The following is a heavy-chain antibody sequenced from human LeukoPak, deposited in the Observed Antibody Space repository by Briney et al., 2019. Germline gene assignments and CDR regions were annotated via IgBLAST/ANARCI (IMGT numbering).Heavy chain of an antibody. CDR2: IDSDGSGT. CDR1: GFTFSNYW. D-gene: IGHD4-17*01. V-gene: IGHV3-74*01. Sequence: GGSLRLSCTASGFTFSNYWMHWVREAPGKGLVWVSRIDSDGSGTKYADSVKGRFTISRDNAKNTLYLQMNSLRADNSALYYCARDRRTSGDYVYYGMNVWSQGTTVTVSS. J-gene: IGHJ6*02. CDR3: ARDRRTSGDYVYYGMNV.